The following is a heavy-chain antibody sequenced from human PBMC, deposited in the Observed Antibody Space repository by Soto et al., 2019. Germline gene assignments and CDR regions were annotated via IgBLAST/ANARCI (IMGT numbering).Heavy chain of an antibody. CDR1: GYTFSSYA. V-gene: IGHV1-69*01. CDR2: IFPIFGRP. D-gene: IGHD1-1*01. CDR3: ARQLERGLYYFDY. J-gene: IGHJ4*02. Sequence: QVQLVQSGAEVKKPGSSVKVSCKASGYTFSSYAISWVRQAPGQGLEWMGGIFPIFGRPNYAQKFQGRVTITADESTRTAYMELSSLRSEDTAVFYCARQLERGLYYFDYWGQGTLITVSS.